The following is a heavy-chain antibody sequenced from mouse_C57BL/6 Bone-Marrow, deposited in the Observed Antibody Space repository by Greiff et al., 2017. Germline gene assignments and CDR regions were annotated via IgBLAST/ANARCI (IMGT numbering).Heavy chain of an antibody. CDR1: EYEFPSHD. CDR2: INSDGGST. D-gene: IGHD2-2*01. CDR3: AIYGYDVSYWYFDG. V-gene: IGHV5-2*01. Sequence: DVKLQESGGGLVQPGESLKLSCESNEYEFPSHDMSWVRKTPEKRLELVAAINSDGGSTYYPDTMERRFIISRDNTKKTLYLQMSSLRSEDTALYYCAIYGYDVSYWYFDGWGTGTTVTVSS. J-gene: IGHJ1*03.